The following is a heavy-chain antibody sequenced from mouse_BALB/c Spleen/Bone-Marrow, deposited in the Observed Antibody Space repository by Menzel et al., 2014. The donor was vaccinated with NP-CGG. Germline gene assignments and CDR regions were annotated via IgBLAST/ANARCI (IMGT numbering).Heavy chain of an antibody. CDR2: IWRGGST. CDR1: GFSLTGNG. D-gene: IGHD1-1*01. V-gene: IGHV2-5*01. Sequence: QVQLQQSGPGLVQPSQSLSITCTVPGFSLTGNGVHWVRQSPGKGLEWLGVIWRGGSTDYNAAFMSRLTITKDNSKNQVFFKMNSLQGDDTAMYYCAKGGITTVWYFDVWGAGTTVTVSS. J-gene: IGHJ1*01. CDR3: AKGGITTVWYFDV.